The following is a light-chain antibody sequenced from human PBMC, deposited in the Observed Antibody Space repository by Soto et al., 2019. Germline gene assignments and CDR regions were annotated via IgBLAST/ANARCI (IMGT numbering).Light chain of an antibody. CDR2: EAS. J-gene: IGLJ1*01. Sequence: QSVLTQPPSVSGSPGQSVTISCTGTSTDFVSYNRVSWYQQPPGTAPKLIIYEASNRPLGVPDRFSGSKSGNTASLTISGLQAADEADYCCSLYTSENTYVFGTGTKVTVL. CDR3: SLYTSENTYV. CDR1: STDFVSYNR. V-gene: IGLV2-18*01.